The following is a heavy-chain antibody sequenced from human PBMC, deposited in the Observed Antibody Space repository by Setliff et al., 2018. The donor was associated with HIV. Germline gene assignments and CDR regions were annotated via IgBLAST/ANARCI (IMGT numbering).Heavy chain of an antibody. D-gene: IGHD2-15*01. CDR3: ATWYCSGGSCRGFAP. J-gene: IGHJ5*02. CDR2: INPNTGAT. CDR1: GYTFTGFF. V-gene: IGHV1-2*02. Sequence: ASVKVSCKSSGYTFTGFFLHWVRQAPGQGLEWMGWINPNTGATNYAQNFQDRVTMTRDTSITTAFLYLSRLTYDDTAVYYCATWYCSGGSCRGFAPWGQGTLVTVS.